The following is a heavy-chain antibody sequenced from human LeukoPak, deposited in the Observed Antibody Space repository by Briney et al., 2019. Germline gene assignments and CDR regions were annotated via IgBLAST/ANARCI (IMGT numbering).Heavy chain of an antibody. CDR1: GFTFSNYA. CDR2: LSGTGGST. CDR3: ARGRLAHYFDY. V-gene: IGHV3-23*01. J-gene: IGHJ4*02. Sequence: PGGSLRLSCAASGFTFSNYAMSWVRQAPGKGLEWVSTLSGTGGSTYYADSVKGRFTISRDNSKNTLYLQINSLRADDTAVYYCARGRLAHYFDYWGQGTLVTVSS. D-gene: IGHD5-12*01.